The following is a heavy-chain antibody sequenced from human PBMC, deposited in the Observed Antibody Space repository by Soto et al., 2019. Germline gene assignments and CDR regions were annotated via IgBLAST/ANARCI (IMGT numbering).Heavy chain of an antibody. CDR1: GGTFSSYA. V-gene: IGHV1-69*01. CDR2: IIPIFGTA. J-gene: IGHJ4*02. CDR3: AARRYCSGGTCPDYFDY. D-gene: IGHD2-15*01. Sequence: SVKVSCKASGGTFSSYAISWVRQAPGQGLEWMGGIIPIFGTASYAQKFQGRVTITADESTSAAYMELSSLRSDDTAVYYCAARRYCSGGTCPDYFDYWGPGTLVTVSS.